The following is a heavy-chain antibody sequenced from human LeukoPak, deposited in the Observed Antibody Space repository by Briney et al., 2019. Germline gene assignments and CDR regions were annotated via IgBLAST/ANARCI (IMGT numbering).Heavy chain of an antibody. J-gene: IGHJ4*02. CDR1: GGSISSYY. Sequence: PSETLSLTCTVSGGSISSYYWSWIWQPPGKGLEWIGYIYYSGSTNYNPSLKSRVTISVDTSKNQFSLKLSSVTAADTAVYYCARHARGFTKQWLAPYYFDYWGQGTLVTVSS. D-gene: IGHD6-19*01. CDR3: ARHARGFTKQWLAPYYFDY. V-gene: IGHV4-59*08. CDR2: IYYSGST.